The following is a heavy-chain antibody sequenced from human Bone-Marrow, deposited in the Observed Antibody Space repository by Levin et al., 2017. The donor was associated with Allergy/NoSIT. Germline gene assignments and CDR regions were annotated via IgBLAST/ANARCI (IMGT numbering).Heavy chain of an antibody. Sequence: PSETLSLTCTVSGVSFSSASYYWSWIRQPPGKGLEWIAYIYHSGSTKYNPSLKSRGTISLDTSWNQLSFRLTYLTAADTAVDYCSRGSYFGWLSSDCRGKGTLVIVSS. V-gene: IGHV4-61*01. J-gene: IGHJ4*02. CDR3: SRGSYFGWLSSDC. D-gene: IGHD3-10*01. CDR2: IYHSGST. CDR1: GVSFSSASYY.